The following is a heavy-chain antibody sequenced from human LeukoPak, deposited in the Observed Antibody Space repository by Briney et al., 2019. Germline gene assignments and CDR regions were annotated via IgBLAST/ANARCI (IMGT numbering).Heavy chain of an antibody. CDR3: ARSSSGWYSNWFDP. Sequence: SETLSLTCAVYGGSFSGYYWSWIRQPPGKGLEWIGEINHSGSTNYNPSLKSRVTISVDTSKNQFSLKLSSVTAADTAVYYCARSSSGWYSNWFDPWGQGTTVTVSS. CDR1: GGSFSGYY. V-gene: IGHV4-34*01. D-gene: IGHD6-19*01. CDR2: INHSGST. J-gene: IGHJ5*01.